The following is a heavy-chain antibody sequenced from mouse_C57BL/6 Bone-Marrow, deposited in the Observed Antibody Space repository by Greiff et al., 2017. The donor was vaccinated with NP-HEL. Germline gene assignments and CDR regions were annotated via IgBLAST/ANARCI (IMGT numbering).Heavy chain of an antibody. CDR3: ARPRHFDY. J-gene: IGHJ2*01. CDR2: ISSGGSYT. Sequence: EVKVVESGGDLVKPGGSLKLSCAASGFTFSSYGMSWVRQTPDKRLEWVATISSGGSYTYYLDSVKGRFTISRDNAKNTLYLQMSSLKSEDTAMYYCARPRHFDYWGQGTTLTVSS. V-gene: IGHV5-6*01. CDR1: GFTFSSYG.